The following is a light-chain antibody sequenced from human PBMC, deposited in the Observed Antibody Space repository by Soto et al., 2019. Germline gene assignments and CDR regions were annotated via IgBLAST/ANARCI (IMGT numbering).Light chain of an antibody. CDR3: QQYGGSPPWT. J-gene: IGKJ1*01. Sequence: IVLAQSPATLSLSPGDRATISCRASHSVANNYLAWYQQKHGQAPRLIIFAASNRATGVPHRFSASGSGTDFTLTISRLEPEDFAVYFCQQYGGSPPWTFGQGTKVDIK. CDR2: AAS. V-gene: IGKV3-20*01. CDR1: HSVANNY.